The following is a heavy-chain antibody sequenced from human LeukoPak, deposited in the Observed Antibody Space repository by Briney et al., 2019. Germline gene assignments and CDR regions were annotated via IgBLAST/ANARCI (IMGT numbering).Heavy chain of an antibody. CDR2: ISYDGSNK. D-gene: IGHD3-22*01. Sequence: GGSLRLSCAASGFTFSSYGMHWVRQAPGKGLEWVAVISYDGSNKYYADSVKGRFTISRDNSKNTLYLQMNGLRAEDTAVYYCAKDYYDSSGYPDYWGQGTLVTVSS. CDR1: GFTFSSYG. V-gene: IGHV3-30*18. CDR3: AKDYYDSSGYPDY. J-gene: IGHJ4*02.